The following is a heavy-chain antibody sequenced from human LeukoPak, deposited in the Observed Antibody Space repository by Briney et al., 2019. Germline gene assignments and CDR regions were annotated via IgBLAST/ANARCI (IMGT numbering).Heavy chain of an antibody. J-gene: IGHJ6*03. CDR1: GGTFSSYA. CDR3: ARLPGYSYGSGYYYMDV. D-gene: IGHD5-18*01. V-gene: IGHV1-69*13. Sequence: ASVRVSCKASGGTFSSYAISWVRQAPGQGLEWMGGIIPIFGTANYAQKFQGRVTITADESTSTAYMELSSLRSEDTAVYYCARLPGYSYGSGYYYMDVWGKGTTVTVSS. CDR2: IIPIFGTA.